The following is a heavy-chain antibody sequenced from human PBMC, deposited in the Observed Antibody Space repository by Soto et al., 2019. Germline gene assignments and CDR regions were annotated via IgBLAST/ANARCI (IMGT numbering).Heavy chain of an antibody. V-gene: IGHV3-33*01. D-gene: IGHD6-13*01. CDR3: ARGEQQLVVTGMDV. Sequence: QVQLVESGGGVVQPGRSLRLSCAASGFTFSSYGMHWVRQAPGKGLEWVAVIWYDGSNKYYADSVKGRFTISRDNSKNTLYLQMKSLRAEDTAVYYCARGEQQLVVTGMDVWGQGTTVTVPS. CDR2: IWYDGSNK. CDR1: GFTFSSYG. J-gene: IGHJ6*02.